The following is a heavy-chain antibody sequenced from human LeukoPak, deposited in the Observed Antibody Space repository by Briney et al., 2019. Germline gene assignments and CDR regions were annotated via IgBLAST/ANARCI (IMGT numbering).Heavy chain of an antibody. Sequence: PGGSLRLSCAASGFTFSSYGMHWVRQAPGKGLEWVSSISSSSSYIYYADSVKGRFTISRDNAKNSLYLQMNSLRAEDTAVYYCARGGGTTDFDYWGQGTLVTVSS. D-gene: IGHD1-1*01. V-gene: IGHV3-21*01. J-gene: IGHJ4*02. CDR2: ISSSSSYI. CDR3: ARGGGTTDFDY. CDR1: GFTFSSYG.